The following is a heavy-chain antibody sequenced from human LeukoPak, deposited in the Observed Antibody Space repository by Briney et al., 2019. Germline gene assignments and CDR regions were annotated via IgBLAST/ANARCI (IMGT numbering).Heavy chain of an antibody. CDR1: GGSFSGYY. CDR3: ARGRGRWVTTGWFDP. Sequence: SETLSLTCAVSGGSFSGYYWSWIRQPPGKGLEWIGEINHSGSTNYNPSLKSRVTISVDTSKHQFSLKLSSVTAADTAVYYCARGRGRWVTTGWFDPWGQGTLVTVSS. V-gene: IGHV4-34*01. CDR2: INHSGST. D-gene: IGHD4-17*01. J-gene: IGHJ5*02.